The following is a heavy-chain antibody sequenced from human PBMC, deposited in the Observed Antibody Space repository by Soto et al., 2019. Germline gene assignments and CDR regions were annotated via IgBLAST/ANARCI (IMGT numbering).Heavy chain of an antibody. Sequence: GASVKVSCKASGFTFTSSAVQWVRQARGQRLEWIGWIVVGSGNTNYAQKFQERVTITRDMSTSTAYMELSSLRSEDTAVYYCAAAPSITIFGVVIFEDAFDIWGQGTMVTVSS. CDR1: GFTFTSSA. V-gene: IGHV1-58*01. CDR3: AAAPSITIFGVVIFEDAFDI. CDR2: IVVGSGNT. J-gene: IGHJ3*02. D-gene: IGHD3-3*01.